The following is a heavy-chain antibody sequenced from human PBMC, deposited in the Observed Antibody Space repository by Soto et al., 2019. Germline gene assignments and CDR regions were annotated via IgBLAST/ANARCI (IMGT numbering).Heavy chain of an antibody. CDR2: LSGSGTST. CDR1: GFSFVNYA. CDR3: AKATTNGGWFNPFDS. J-gene: IGHJ4*02. Sequence: EVQLLESGGDLVQPGGSLRLSCAASGFSFVNYAMNWVRQAPGKGLEWVSGLSGSGTSTYYADSVKGRFTISRDNSRDTLFLQMNSLTADDTAVYYCAKATTNGGWFNPFDSWGQGALVTVSS. D-gene: IGHD6-19*01. V-gene: IGHV3-23*01.